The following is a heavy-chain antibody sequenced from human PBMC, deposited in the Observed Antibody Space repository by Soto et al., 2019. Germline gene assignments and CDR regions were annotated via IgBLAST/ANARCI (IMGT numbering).Heavy chain of an antibody. CDR1: GGSISSSSYY. J-gene: IGHJ6*02. V-gene: IGHV4-39*01. D-gene: IGHD1-26*01. CDR2: IYYSGST. CDR3: ASSGVGLNYYYYGMDV. Sequence: SETLSLTCTVSGGSISSSSYYWGWIRQPPGKGLEWIGSIYYSGSTYYNPSLKSRVTISVDTSKNQFSLKLSSVTAADTAVYYCASSGVGLNYYYYGMDVWGQGTTVT.